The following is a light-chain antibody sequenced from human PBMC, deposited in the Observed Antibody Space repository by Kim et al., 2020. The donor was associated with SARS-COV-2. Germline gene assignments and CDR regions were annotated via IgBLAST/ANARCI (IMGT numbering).Light chain of an antibody. J-gene: IGLJ2*01. V-gene: IGLV3-19*01. CDR1: SLRSYY. CDR3: NSRDSSGNHLV. Sequence: LGQTVRITCHGDSLRSYYASWYQQKPGQAPVLVIYGKNNRPSGIPDRFSGSSSGNTASLTITVAQAEDEADYYCNSRDSSGNHLVFGGGTQLTVL. CDR2: GKN.